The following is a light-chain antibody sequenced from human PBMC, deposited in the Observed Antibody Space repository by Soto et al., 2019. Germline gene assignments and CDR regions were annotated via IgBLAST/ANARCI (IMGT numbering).Light chain of an antibody. CDR1: SDDVGAYNS. J-gene: IGLJ1*01. CDR3: CSSPPESTHV. Sequence: QSVLAQPASVSGSPGQSITIYCTGTSDDVGAYNSVSWYQQLPHKAPQVILYKGTQRPSGVSSRFSGSTSGNAASLTISGLQADVEADYFFCSSPPESTHVFGTGTKVTVL. V-gene: IGLV2-23*01. CDR2: KGT.